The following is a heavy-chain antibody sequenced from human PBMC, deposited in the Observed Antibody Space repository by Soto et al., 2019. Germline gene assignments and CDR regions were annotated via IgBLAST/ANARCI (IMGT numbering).Heavy chain of an antibody. CDR2: ISYDGSNK. Sequence: QVQLVESGGGVVQPGRSLRLSCAASGFTFSSYAMHWVRQAPVKGLEWVAVISYDGSNKYYEDSVKGRFPISRDNSKNTLYLQMNSLRAEDTAVYYCARDAQGVVNNYFDYWGQGTLVTVSS. CDR3: ARDAQGVVNNYFDY. V-gene: IGHV3-30-3*01. CDR1: GFTFSSYA. J-gene: IGHJ4*02. D-gene: IGHD3-3*01.